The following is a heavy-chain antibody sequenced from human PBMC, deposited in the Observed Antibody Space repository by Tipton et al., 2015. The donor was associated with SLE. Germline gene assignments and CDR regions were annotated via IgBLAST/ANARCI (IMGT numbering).Heavy chain of an antibody. CDR3: ARVATYYYDSSGYQFDY. CDR2: IYYSGST. Sequence: TLSLTCTVSGGSISSYYWSWIRQPPGKGLEWIGYIYYSGSTNYNPSLKSRVTISVDTSKNQFSLKLSSVTAADTAVYYCARVATYYYDSSGYQFDYWGQGTLVTVSS. V-gene: IGHV4-59*01. D-gene: IGHD3-22*01. J-gene: IGHJ4*02. CDR1: GGSISSYY.